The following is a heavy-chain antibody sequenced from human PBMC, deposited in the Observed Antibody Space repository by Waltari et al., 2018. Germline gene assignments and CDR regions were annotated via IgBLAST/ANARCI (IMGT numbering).Heavy chain of an antibody. CDR3: AKGGGVAVAHDAFDI. V-gene: IGHV3-9*01. CDR1: GFTFDDYA. CDR2: ISWNSGSI. J-gene: IGHJ3*02. D-gene: IGHD6-19*01. Sequence: VQLVESGGGLVQPGRSLRLSCAASGFTFDDYAMHWVRQAPGKGLEWVSGISWNSGSIGYADSVKGRFTISRDNAKNSLYLQMNSLRAEDTALYYCAKGGGVAVAHDAFDIWGQGTMVTVSS.